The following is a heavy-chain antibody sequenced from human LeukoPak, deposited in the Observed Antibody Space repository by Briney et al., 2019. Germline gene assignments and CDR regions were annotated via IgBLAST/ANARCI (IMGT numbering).Heavy chain of an antibody. Sequence: SGTLSLTCAVSGDSISSSNWWSWVRQPPGKGLEWIGEIYHSGSTNYNPSLKSRVTISVDESKNQFSLKLSSVTAADTAVYYCASGNRETGAFDIWGQGTMVTVSS. V-gene: IGHV4-4*02. CDR3: ASGNRETGAFDI. D-gene: IGHD1-14*01. CDR1: GDSISSSNW. J-gene: IGHJ3*02. CDR2: IYHSGST.